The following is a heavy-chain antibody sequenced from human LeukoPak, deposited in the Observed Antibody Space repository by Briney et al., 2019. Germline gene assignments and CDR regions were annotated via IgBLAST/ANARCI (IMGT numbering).Heavy chain of an antibody. V-gene: IGHV4-34*01. CDR1: GGSFGGYY. Sequence: SETLSLTCAVYGGSFGGYYWSWIRQPAGKGLEWIGEINHSGSTNYNPSLKSRVTISVDTSKNQFSLKLSSVTAADTAVYYCVRGEDDFWSGYSRLAYFQHWGQGTLVTVSS. D-gene: IGHD3-3*01. CDR2: INHSGST. J-gene: IGHJ1*01. CDR3: VRGEDDFWSGYSRLAYFQH.